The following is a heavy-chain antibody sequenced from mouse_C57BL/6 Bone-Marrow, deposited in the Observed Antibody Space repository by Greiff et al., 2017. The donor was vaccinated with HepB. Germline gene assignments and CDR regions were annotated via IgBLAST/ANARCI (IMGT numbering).Heavy chain of an antibody. D-gene: IGHD2-4*01. V-gene: IGHV2-6-1*01. CDR3: ARHCSDDYDGWFAY. CDR2: IWSDGST. Sequence: VQGVESGPGLVAPSQSLSITCTVSGFSLTSYGVHWVRQPPGKGLEWLVVIWSDGSTTYNSALKSRLSIGKDNSKSQVFLKMNRLQTDDTAMYYCARHCSDDYDGWFAYWGQGTLVTVSA. J-gene: IGHJ3*01. CDR1: GFSLTSYG.